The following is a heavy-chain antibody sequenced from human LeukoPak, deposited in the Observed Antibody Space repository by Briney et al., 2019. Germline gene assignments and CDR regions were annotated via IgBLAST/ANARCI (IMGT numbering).Heavy chain of an antibody. CDR1: GGSVSSGSYY. Sequence: SETLSLTCTVSGGSVSSGSYYWSWIRQPPGKELEWIGYIYYSGSTNYNPSLKSRVTISVDTSKNQFSLKLSSVTAADTAVYYCAREGSWNDYWGQGTLVTVSS. V-gene: IGHV4-61*01. D-gene: IGHD2-15*01. J-gene: IGHJ4*02. CDR3: AREGSWNDY. CDR2: IYYSGST.